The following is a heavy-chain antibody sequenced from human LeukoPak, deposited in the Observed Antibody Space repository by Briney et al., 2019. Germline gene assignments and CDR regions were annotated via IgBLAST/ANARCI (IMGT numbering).Heavy chain of an antibody. Sequence: ASVKVSCKASGYTFTSYAMNWVRQAPGQGLEWMGWINTNTGNPTYAQGFTGRFVFSLDTSVSTAYLQISSLKAEDTAVYYCARDPPHDERSWSRPPFDYWGQGTLVTVSS. CDR1: GYTFTSYA. CDR3: ARDPPHDERSWSRPPFDY. CDR2: INTNTGNP. J-gene: IGHJ4*02. V-gene: IGHV7-4-1*02. D-gene: IGHD6-13*01.